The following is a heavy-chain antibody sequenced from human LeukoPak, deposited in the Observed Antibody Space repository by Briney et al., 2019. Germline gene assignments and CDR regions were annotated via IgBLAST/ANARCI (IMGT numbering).Heavy chain of an antibody. V-gene: IGHV3-23*01. CDR2: VSGSGGYT. D-gene: IGHD3-22*01. CDR1: GFTFSSHA. Sequence: GGSLRLSCAPSGFTFSSHAMSWVRQAPGKGLEWVSSVSGSGGYTYYAGSVKGRFTISRDNSKNTLYLQMNSLRAEDTAIYYCAKDRPNYYDSSGRYYRRDGDYWGQGTLVTVSS. J-gene: IGHJ4*02. CDR3: AKDRPNYYDSSGRYYRRDGDY.